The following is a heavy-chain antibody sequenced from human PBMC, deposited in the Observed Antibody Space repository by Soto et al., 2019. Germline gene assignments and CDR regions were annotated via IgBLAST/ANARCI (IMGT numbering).Heavy chain of an antibody. J-gene: IGHJ4*02. CDR1: GYTFTSYG. V-gene: IGHV1-18*01. Sequence: ASVKVSCKASGYTFTSYGISWVRQAPGQGLEWMGWISAYNGNTNYAQKLQGRVTMTTDTSTSTAYMELRGLGSDDTAVYYCARDSAGLDGSGSTTDDYWGQGTLVTVSS. CDR2: ISAYNGNT. D-gene: IGHD3-10*01. CDR3: ARDSAGLDGSGSTTDDY.